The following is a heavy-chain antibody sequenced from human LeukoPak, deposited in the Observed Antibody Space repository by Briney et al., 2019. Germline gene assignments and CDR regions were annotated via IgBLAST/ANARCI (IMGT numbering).Heavy chain of an antibody. Sequence: SQTLSLTCTVSGGSISSGSYYWSWIRQPAGKGLEWIGRIYTSGSTNYNPSLKSRVTISVDTSKNQFSLKLSSVTAADTAVYYCARDGSGGCCWGQGTLVTVSS. V-gene: IGHV4-61*02. CDR1: GGSISSGSYY. D-gene: IGHD2-15*01. J-gene: IGHJ4*02. CDR2: IYTSGST. CDR3: ARDGSGGCC.